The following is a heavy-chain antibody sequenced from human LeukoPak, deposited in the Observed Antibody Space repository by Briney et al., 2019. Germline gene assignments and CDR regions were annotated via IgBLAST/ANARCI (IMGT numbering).Heavy chain of an antibody. D-gene: IGHD2/OR15-2a*01. V-gene: IGHV4-39*01. CDR1: GGSISSSSYY. J-gene: IGHJ5*02. CDR3: ARGGVLPPNWFDP. CDR2: IYYNGNT. Sequence: PSETLSLTCTVSGGSISSSSYYWGWIRQPPGKGLEWIGSIYYNGNTYYNPSLKSRVTISVDTSKNQFSLKLSSVTAADTAVYYCARGGVLPPNWFDPWGQGTLVTVSS.